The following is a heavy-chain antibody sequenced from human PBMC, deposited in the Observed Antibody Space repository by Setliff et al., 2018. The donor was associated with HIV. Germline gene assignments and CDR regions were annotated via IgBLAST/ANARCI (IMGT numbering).Heavy chain of an antibody. D-gene: IGHD1-26*01. CDR3: AAIVGATTMEYAFDI. CDR2: FDPEDGET. CDR1: GYTLTELS. V-gene: IGHV1-24*01. J-gene: IGHJ3*02. Sequence: RASVKVSCKVSGYTLTELSMHWVRQAPGKGLEWMGGFDPEDGETIYAQKFQGRVTMTEDTSTDTAYMELSSLRSEDTAVYYCAAIVGATTMEYAFDIWGQGTMVTVSS.